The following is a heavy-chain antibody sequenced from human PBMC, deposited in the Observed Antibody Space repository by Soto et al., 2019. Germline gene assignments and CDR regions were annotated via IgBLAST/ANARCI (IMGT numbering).Heavy chain of an antibody. CDR2: INHSGST. CDR3: ARAELGIAAAGDWYFDL. J-gene: IGHJ2*01. CDR1: GGSFSGYY. D-gene: IGHD6-13*01. Sequence: SETLSLTCAVYGGSFSGYYWSWIRQPPGKGLEWIGEINHSGSTNYNPSLKSRVTISVDTSKNQFSLKLSSVTAADTAVYYCARAELGIAAAGDWYFDLWGRGTLVTVYS. V-gene: IGHV4-34*01.